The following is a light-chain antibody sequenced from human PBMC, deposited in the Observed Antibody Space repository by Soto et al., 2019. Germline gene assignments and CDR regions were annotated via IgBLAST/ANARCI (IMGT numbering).Light chain of an antibody. CDR2: NSN. V-gene: IGLV1-44*01. CDR1: SSNIGTNS. J-gene: IGLJ2*01. Sequence: QPVLTQPPSTSGTPGQRVTISCSGSSSNIGTNSVNWYQQLPGTAPKLLIYNSNQRPSGFPDRFSGSKSGTSASLAISGLQSDDEADYYCAPWDDSLNGPVFGGGTKLTVL. CDR3: APWDDSLNGPV.